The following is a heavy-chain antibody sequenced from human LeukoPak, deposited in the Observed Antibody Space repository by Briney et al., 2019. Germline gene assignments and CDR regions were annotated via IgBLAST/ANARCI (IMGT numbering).Heavy chain of an antibody. CDR2: ISSSSYI. Sequence: GGSLRLSCAASGFTFSSYSMNWVRQAPGKGLEWVSSISSSSYIYYADSVKGRFTISRDNAKNSLYLQMNSLRAEDTAVYYCARDRNSGSYWDYFDYWGQGTLVTVSS. V-gene: IGHV3-21*01. J-gene: IGHJ4*02. D-gene: IGHD1-26*01. CDR1: GFTFSSYS. CDR3: ARDRNSGSYWDYFDY.